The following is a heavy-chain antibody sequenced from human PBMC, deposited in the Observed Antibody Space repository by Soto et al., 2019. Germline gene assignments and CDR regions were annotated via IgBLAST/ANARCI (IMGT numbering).Heavy chain of an antibody. Sequence: EVQLVESGGGLVQPGGSLRLSCAASGFTFSSYSMNWVRQAPGKGVEWVSYISSSSSTIYYADSVKGRFTISRDNAKNSLYLQMNSLRDEDTAVYYCASEYDYGDLNYDYYGMDVWGQGTTVTVSS. D-gene: IGHD4-17*01. CDR3: ASEYDYGDLNYDYYGMDV. J-gene: IGHJ6*02. V-gene: IGHV3-48*02. CDR2: ISSSSSTI. CDR1: GFTFSSYS.